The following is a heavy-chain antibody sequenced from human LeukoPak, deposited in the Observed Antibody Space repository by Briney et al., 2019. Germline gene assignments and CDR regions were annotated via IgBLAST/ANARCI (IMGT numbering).Heavy chain of an antibody. J-gene: IGHJ3*02. CDR2: INPSGGST. CDR3: ALPQARYGDQIRGAFDI. Sequence: ASVKVSCKASGYTFTSYYMHWVRQAPGQGLEWMGIINPSGGSTSYAQKFQGRVTMTRDTSTSAVYMELSSLRSEDTAVYYCALPQARYGDQIRGAFDIWGQGTMVTVSS. D-gene: IGHD4-17*01. CDR1: GYTFTSYY. V-gene: IGHV1-46*01.